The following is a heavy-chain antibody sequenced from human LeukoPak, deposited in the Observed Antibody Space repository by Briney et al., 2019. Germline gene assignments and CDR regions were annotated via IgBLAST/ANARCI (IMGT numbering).Heavy chain of an antibody. J-gene: IGHJ4*02. CDR3: ARGVGRITFGGVIIY. V-gene: IGHV3-21*01. CDR2: ISSSSSYI. D-gene: IGHD3-16*01. Sequence: GGSLRLSCAASGFTFSSYSMNWVRQAPGKGLEWVSSISSSSSYIYYADSVKGRFTISRDNAKKSLYMQMNILRAEDTAVYYCARGVGRITFGGVIIYWGQGTLVTVSS. CDR1: GFTFSSYS.